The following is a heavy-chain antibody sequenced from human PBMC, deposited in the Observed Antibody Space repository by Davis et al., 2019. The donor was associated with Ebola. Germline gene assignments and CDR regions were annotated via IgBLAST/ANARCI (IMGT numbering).Heavy chain of an antibody. CDR1: GFTFSSYA. J-gene: IGHJ5*02. CDR3: ARWRIIVVVAHSWFDP. CDR2: ISGSGGST. V-gene: IGHV3-23*01. D-gene: IGHD2-15*01. Sequence: GESLKISCAASGFTFSSYAMSWVRQAPGKGLEWVSAISGSGGSTYYADSVKGRFTISRDNSKNTLYLQMNSLRAEDTAVYYCARWRIIVVVAHSWFDPWGQGTLVTVSS.